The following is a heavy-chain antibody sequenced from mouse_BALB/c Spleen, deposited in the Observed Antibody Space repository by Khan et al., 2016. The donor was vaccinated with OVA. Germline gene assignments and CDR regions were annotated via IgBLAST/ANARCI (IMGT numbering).Heavy chain of an antibody. CDR2: MWAGGST. CDR3: ARPYYGCAWFAY. CDR1: GFSLTNYG. D-gene: IGHD1-1*02. J-gene: IGHJ3*01. Sequence: QVQLKESGPGLVAPSQSLSIICTVSGFSLTNYGVHWVRQPPGKGLEWLGVMWAGGSTNYNSALMSRLSISIDNSKSQVFLKMNSLQTDDTAMYCGARPYYGCAWFAYWGQGTLVTVSA. V-gene: IGHV2-9*02.